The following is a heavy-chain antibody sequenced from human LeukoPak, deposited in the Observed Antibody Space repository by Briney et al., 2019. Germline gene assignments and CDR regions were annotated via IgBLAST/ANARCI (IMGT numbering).Heavy chain of an antibody. D-gene: IGHD5-24*01. V-gene: IGHV4-59*01. J-gene: IGHJ3*02. CDR1: GGSISNYH. CDR3: VRVQADGHSDI. Sequence: SETLSLTCTVSGGSISNYHWSWIRQPPGKGLGWIEYIYYRGSTKYNPSLESRVTISVDMSKNQFSLKLNSVTAADTAVYYCVRVQADGHSDIWGQGTMVTVSS. CDR2: IYYRGST.